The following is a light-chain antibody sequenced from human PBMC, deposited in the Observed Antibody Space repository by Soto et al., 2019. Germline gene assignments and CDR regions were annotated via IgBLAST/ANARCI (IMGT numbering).Light chain of an antibody. CDR3: CSYSSSSTFYV. CDR2: QVT. J-gene: IGLJ1*01. V-gene: IGLV2-14*01. Sequence: QSVLTQPASVSGSPVQSITISCTGTSSDVGGYYYVSWYQHHPGKAPKLIIYQVTSRPSGVSNRFCASKSGNTASLTISALQAEDEALYYCCSYSSSSTFYVFGTGTKLTVL. CDR1: SSDVGGYYY.